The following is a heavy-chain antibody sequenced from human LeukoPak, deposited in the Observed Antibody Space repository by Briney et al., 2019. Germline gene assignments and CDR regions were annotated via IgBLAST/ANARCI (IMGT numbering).Heavy chain of an antibody. Sequence: SVKVSCKASGGTFSSYAISWVRQAPGQGPEWMGGIIPIFDTANYAQKFQGRVSFTTDESTTTAYMELSGLRSEDTAVYYCTRLLKKVPAAMGAHDAFDIWGQGTMVIVSS. CDR3: TRLLKKVPAAMGAHDAFDI. D-gene: IGHD2-2*01. J-gene: IGHJ3*02. V-gene: IGHV1-69*05. CDR1: GGTFSSYA. CDR2: IIPIFDTA.